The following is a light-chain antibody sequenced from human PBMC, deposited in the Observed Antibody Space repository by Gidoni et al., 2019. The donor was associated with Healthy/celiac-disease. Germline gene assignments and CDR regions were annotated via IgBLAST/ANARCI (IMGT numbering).Light chain of an antibody. CDR2: DAS. CDR3: QQRSNWPPLT. J-gene: IGKJ4*01. V-gene: IGKV3-11*01. Sequence: EIVLTQSPATLSLSPGERATLSCRASQSVSSYLAWYQQKPGQAPRLLIYDASNRATGIPARCSGSGSCTDVTLTISSLEPEDFAVYYCQQRSNWPPLTFGGGTKVEIK. CDR1: QSVSSY.